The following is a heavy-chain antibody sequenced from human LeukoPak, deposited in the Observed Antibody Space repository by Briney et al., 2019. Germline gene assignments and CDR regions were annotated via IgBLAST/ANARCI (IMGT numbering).Heavy chain of an antibody. CDR1: GFTFSSYG. CDR2: ISYDGSNK. D-gene: IGHD6-13*01. J-gene: IGHJ4*02. CDR3: AKSSSSWYGEDLY. V-gene: IGHV3-30*18. Sequence: PGGSLRLSCAASGFTFSSYGMHWVRQAPGKGLEWVAVISYDGSNKYYADSVKGRFTISRDNSKNTLYLQMNSLRAEDTAVYYCAKSSSSWYGEDLYWGQGTLVTVSS.